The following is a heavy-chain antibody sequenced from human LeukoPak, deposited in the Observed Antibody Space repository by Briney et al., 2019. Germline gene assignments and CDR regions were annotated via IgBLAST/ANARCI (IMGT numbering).Heavy chain of an antibody. Sequence: GGSLRLSCAASGFTFSSSAMSWVRQAPGRGLEWVSVISGGGGTTYYADSVKGRFTISRDNSKNTLYLRMNSLRAEDTAVYYCARVWEVPNPLYYYGMDVWGQGTTVTVSS. CDR1: GFTFSSSA. J-gene: IGHJ6*02. CDR3: ARVWEVPNPLYYYGMDV. V-gene: IGHV3-23*01. CDR2: ISGGGGTT. D-gene: IGHD1-26*01.